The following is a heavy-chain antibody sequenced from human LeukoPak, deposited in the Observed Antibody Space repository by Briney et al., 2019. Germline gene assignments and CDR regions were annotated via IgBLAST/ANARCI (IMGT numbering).Heavy chain of an antibody. D-gene: IGHD3-22*01. Sequence: SETLSLTCTVSGGSISSYYLSWIRQPAGKGLEWIGRIYSSGSAYYNPSLKSRVTMSVDTSKNQFSLKLTSVTAADTAVYYCARDRYYYDSSGSPFGYWGQGTLVTVSS. CDR1: GGSISSYY. V-gene: IGHV4-4*07. CDR3: ARDRYYYDSSGSPFGY. CDR2: IYSSGSA. J-gene: IGHJ4*02.